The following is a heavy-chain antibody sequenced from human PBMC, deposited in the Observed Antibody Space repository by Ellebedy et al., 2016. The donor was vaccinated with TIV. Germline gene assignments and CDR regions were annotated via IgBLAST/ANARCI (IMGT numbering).Heavy chain of an antibody. D-gene: IGHD2-15*01. CDR2: ISSSSSYI. Sequence: PGGSLRLSCAASGFTFSSYSMNWVRQAPGKGLEWVSSISSSSSYIYYADSVKGRFTISRDNAKNSLYLQMNSLRAEDTAVYYCARVGEGYCSGGSCYPHYPPEPVDYWGQGTLVTVSS. J-gene: IGHJ4*02. CDR3: ARVGEGYCSGGSCYPHYPPEPVDY. CDR1: GFTFSSYS. V-gene: IGHV3-21*01.